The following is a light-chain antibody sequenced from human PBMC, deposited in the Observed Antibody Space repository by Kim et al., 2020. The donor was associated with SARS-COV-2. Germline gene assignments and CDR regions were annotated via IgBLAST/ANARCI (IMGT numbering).Light chain of an antibody. CDR2: GKN. V-gene: IGLV3-19*01. Sequence: SSELTQDPGVSVALGQTGRITCQGDSLRTYYAKWYQQKPGQGAVLVTYGKNSRRAGVADRFSASSSGNTASLTITGAREGDEADKYCNLGERRGYRWVLG. J-gene: IGLJ3*02. CDR1: SLRTYY. CDR3: NLGERRGYRWV.